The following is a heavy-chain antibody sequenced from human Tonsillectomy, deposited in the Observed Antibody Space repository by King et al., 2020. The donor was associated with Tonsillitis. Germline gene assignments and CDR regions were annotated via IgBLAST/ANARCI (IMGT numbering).Heavy chain of an antibody. CDR2: INHSGST. Sequence: VQLQQWGAGLLKPSETLSLTCAVYGGSFSGYYWSWIRQPPGKGLEWIGEINHSGSTNYNPSLKSRVTISVDTSKNQFSLKLSSVTAADTAVYYCARYVLDDSSGYYYGSPWGQGTLVTVSS. CDR3: ARYVLDDSSGYYYGSP. V-gene: IGHV4-34*01. D-gene: IGHD3-22*01. J-gene: IGHJ5*02. CDR1: GGSFSGYY.